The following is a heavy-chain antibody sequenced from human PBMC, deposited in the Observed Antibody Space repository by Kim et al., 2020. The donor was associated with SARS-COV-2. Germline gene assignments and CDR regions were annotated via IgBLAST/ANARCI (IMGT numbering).Heavy chain of an antibody. D-gene: IGHD5-12*01. V-gene: IGHV3-15*01. CDR1: GFTFSNAW. CDR3: TTEAQGGWPHTYYYFDY. J-gene: IGHJ4*02. CDR2: IKSKTDGGTT. Sequence: GGSLRLSCAASGFTFSNAWMSWVRQAPGKGLEWVGRIKSKTDGGTTDYAAPVKGGFTISRDDSKNTLYLQMNSLKTEDTAVYYCTTEAQGGWPHTYYYFDYWGQGTLVTVSS.